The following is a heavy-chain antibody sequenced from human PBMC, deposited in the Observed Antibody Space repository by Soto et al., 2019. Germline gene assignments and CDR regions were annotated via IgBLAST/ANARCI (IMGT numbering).Heavy chain of an antibody. D-gene: IGHD3-10*01. CDR3: ARAGKYYYGSGSPYYYGMDV. V-gene: IGHV1-18*04. CDR1: GYTFTSYG. CDR2: ISGYNGNT. Sequence: QVQLVPSGAEVKKPGASVKVSCKASGYTFTSYGVSWVRQAPGQGLEWMGWISGYNGNTNYAQKLQGRVTMTTDTSTSTAYMELRSLRSDDTAVYYCARAGKYYYGSGSPYYYGMDVWGQGITVTVSS. J-gene: IGHJ6*02.